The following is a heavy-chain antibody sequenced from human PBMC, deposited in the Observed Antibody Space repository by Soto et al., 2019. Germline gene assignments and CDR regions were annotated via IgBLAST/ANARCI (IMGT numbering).Heavy chain of an antibody. CDR1: GFTVSSNY. Sequence: GGSLRLSCAASGFTVSSNYMSWVRQAPGKGLEWVSVIYSGGSTYYADSVKGRFTISRDNSKNTLYLQMNSLRAEDTAVYYCARDTRSIAVAGHFDYWGQGTLVTVSS. J-gene: IGHJ4*02. CDR3: ARDTRSIAVAGHFDY. CDR2: IYSGGST. V-gene: IGHV3-66*01. D-gene: IGHD6-19*01.